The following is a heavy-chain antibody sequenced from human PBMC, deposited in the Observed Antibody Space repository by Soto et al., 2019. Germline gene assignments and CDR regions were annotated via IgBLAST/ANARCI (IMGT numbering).Heavy chain of an antibody. J-gene: IGHJ4*02. CDR1: GGSISSYY. V-gene: IGHV4-59*12. CDR3: ARGEVVALGY. D-gene: IGHD2-15*01. Sequence: SETLSLTCTVSGGSISSYYWSWIRQPPGKGLERIGYIYHSGSTYYNPSLKSRVTILVDRSKNQFSLKLSSVTAADTAVYYCARGEVVALGYWGQGTLVVVSS. CDR2: IYHSGST.